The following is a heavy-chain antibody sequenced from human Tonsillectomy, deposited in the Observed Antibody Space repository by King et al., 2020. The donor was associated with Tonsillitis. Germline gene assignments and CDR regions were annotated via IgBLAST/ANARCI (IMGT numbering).Heavy chain of an antibody. V-gene: IGHV3-30*18. CDR2: ISYDASFE. CDR3: AKDGVGLSGWYFDL. D-gene: IGHD2-8*01. Sequence: VQLVESGGGVVQPGRSLRLSCAASGFTFSNYGMHWVRQAPGKGLEWVALISYDASFENYADSVKGRFAISRDNSKNTLYLEMNSLRVEDTAVYYCAKDGVGLSGWYFDLWGRGTLVTVSS. J-gene: IGHJ2*01. CDR1: GFTFSNYG.